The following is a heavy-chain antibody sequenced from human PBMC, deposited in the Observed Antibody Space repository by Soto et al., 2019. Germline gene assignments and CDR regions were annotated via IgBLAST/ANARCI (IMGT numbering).Heavy chain of an antibody. V-gene: IGHV3-15*07. CDR1: GFTFSNAR. Sequence: EVQLVESGGGLVKPGGSLRLSCAASGFTFSNARMNWVRQAPGKGLEWVGRIKSKTDGETTDYAAPVKGRFTISRDDSKNTLYLQMNSLKTEDTAVYYCTTDWELGDIWGQGTMVTVSS. CDR2: IKSKTDGETT. D-gene: IGHD1-26*01. J-gene: IGHJ3*02. CDR3: TTDWELGDI.